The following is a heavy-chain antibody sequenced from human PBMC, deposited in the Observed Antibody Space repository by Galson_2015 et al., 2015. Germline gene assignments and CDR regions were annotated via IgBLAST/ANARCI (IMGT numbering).Heavy chain of an antibody. Sequence: SLRLSCAASGFIFSSHPMGWVRQAPGKGLEWVSSITGSGGNTYYADSVKGRFTISRDNSKNTLFLQMNSLRAEDTAVYFCAKDSVPYGVWDIDSWGQGTRGT. CDR2: ITGSGGNT. D-gene: IGHD5/OR15-5a*01. CDR3: AKDSVPYGVWDIDS. CDR1: GFIFSSHP. V-gene: IGHV3-23*01. J-gene: IGHJ4*02.